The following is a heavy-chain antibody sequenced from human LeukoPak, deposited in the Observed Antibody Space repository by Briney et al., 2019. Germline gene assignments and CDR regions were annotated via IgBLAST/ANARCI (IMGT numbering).Heavy chain of an antibody. Sequence: GGSLRLSCAASGFTFSSYAMHWVRQAPGKGLEWVAVISYDGSNKYYADSVKGRFTISRDNSKNTLYLQMISLRAEDTAIYYCARDEDGSGYYFLNYWGQGTLVTVSS. CDR1: GFTFSSYA. CDR2: ISYDGSNK. V-gene: IGHV3-30-3*01. D-gene: IGHD3-22*01. CDR3: ARDEDGSGYYFLNY. J-gene: IGHJ4*02.